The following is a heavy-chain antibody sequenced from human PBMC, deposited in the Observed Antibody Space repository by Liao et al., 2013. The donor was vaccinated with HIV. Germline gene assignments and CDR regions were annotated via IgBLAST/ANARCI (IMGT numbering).Heavy chain of an antibody. CDR1: GDFISSYY. CDR2: IYGSGST. D-gene: IGHD3-10*01. Sequence: QVQLQESGPGLVKPSETLSLTCTVSGDFISSYYWSWIRQPAGKGLEWIGRIYGSGSTNYNPSLKSRVTMSVDTSENQFSLKLSSVTAADTAVYYCARLGQPSESYYKGGYYYMDVWGKGTTVTVSS. CDR3: ARLGQPSESYYKGGYYYMDV. J-gene: IGHJ6*03. V-gene: IGHV4-4*07.